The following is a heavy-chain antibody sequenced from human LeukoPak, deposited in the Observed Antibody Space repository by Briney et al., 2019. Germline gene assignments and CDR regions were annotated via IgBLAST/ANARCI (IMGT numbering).Heavy chain of an antibody. CDR3: ARHSYSSGWRAHFDY. J-gene: IGHJ4*02. D-gene: IGHD6-19*01. Sequence: SETLSLTCTVSGGSISSTSYYWGWIRQPPGKGLEWIGNIYYSGSTYYSPSLNSRLTMSVDTSRNHFSLKLSSVTAADTAVYYCARHSYSSGWRAHFDYWGQGTVVAVSS. CDR1: GGSISSTSYY. CDR2: IYYSGST. V-gene: IGHV4-39*01.